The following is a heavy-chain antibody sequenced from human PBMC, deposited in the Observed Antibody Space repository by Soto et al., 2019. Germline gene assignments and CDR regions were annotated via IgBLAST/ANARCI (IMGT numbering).Heavy chain of an antibody. Sequence: QVQLVQSGAEVKKPGASVKVSCKASGYTFTGYYMHWVRQAPGQGLEWMGWINPNSGGTNYAQKFQGWVTMTRDTSISTAYMELSRLRSDDTAVYYCARASKGYCSSTNCYPGHFDYWGQGTLVTVSS. J-gene: IGHJ4*02. CDR3: ARASKGYCSSTNCYPGHFDY. CDR2: INPNSGGT. D-gene: IGHD2-2*01. CDR1: GYTFTGYY. V-gene: IGHV1-2*04.